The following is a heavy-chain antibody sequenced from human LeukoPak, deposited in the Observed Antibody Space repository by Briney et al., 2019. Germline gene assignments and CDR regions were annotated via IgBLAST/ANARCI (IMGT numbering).Heavy chain of an antibody. CDR3: ARHSGSSPHYFDY. V-gene: IGHV4-59*08. CDR2: IFYSGDT. D-gene: IGHD1-26*01. J-gene: IGHJ4*02. Sequence: SETLSLTCTVSGGSISNYYWSWIRQPPGKRLEWMGYIFYSGDTNYTPSLKSRITISVDTSKDHFSLSLSSVTAADTAVYYCARHSGSSPHYFDYWGQGTLVTVSS. CDR1: GGSISNYY.